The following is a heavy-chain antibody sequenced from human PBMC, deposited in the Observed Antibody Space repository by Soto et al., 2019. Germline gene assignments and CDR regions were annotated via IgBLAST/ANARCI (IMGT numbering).Heavy chain of an antibody. D-gene: IGHD1-1*01. CDR1: GFTFSNYA. V-gene: IGHV3-23*01. J-gene: IGHJ4*02. Sequence: EVQLLESGGGLVQPGGSLRLSCAASGFTFSNYAMSWVRQALGKGLEWVATMSGGGALIDYADSLKGRFTISRDNSRNTLHLEMNSLRAEDTAVYYCTKLRTITTGASDCWGQGTLVTVSS. CDR2: MSGGGALI. CDR3: TKLRTITTGASDC.